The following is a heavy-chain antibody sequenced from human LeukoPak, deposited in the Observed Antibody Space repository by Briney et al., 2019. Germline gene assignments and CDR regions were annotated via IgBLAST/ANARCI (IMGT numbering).Heavy chain of an antibody. J-gene: IGHJ4*02. V-gene: IGHV4-59*01. CDR3: ARGVYIAAAQYGY. CDR2: IYYSGTT. CDR1: GGSISSYY. D-gene: IGHD6-13*01. Sequence: SETLSLTCTVSGGSISSYYWSWIRQPPGKGLVWIGYIYYSGTTNYNPSLKSRVTISVDTSKNQFSLKLSSVTAADTAVYYCARGVYIAAAQYGYWGQGTLVTVSS.